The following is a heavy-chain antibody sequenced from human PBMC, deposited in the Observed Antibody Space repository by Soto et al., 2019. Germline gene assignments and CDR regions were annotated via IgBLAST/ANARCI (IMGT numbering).Heavy chain of an antibody. J-gene: IGHJ6*03. CDR2: IVVGSGNT. CDR1: GFTFTSSA. V-gene: IGHV1-58*01. Sequence: ASVKDSCKASGFTFTSSAVQWVRQARGQRLEGIGWIVVGSGNTNYAQKFQERVTITRDMSTSIAYMELSSLRSEDTAVYYCAAGVRYCSSTSCYIGYYYYYMDVWGKGTTVTVSS. CDR3: AAGVRYCSSTSCYIGYYYYYMDV. D-gene: IGHD2-2*02.